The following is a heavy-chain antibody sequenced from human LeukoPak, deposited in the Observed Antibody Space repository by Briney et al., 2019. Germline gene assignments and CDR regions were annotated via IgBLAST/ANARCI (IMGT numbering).Heavy chain of an antibody. CDR2: ISYDGSNK. J-gene: IGHJ4*02. V-gene: IGHV3-30-3*01. D-gene: IGHD3-10*01. CDR1: GFTFSSYA. CDR3: ARSYRRYYYGSGIDY. Sequence: GGSLRLSCAASGFTFSSYAMHWVRQAPGKGLEWVAVISYDGSNKYYADSVKGRFTISRDNSKNTLYLQMNSLRAEGTAVYYCARSYRRYYYGSGIDYWGQGTLVTVSS.